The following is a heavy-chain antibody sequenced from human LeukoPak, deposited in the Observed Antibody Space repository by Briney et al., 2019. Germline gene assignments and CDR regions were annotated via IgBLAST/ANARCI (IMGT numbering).Heavy chain of an antibody. D-gene: IGHD2-15*01. CDR1: GVSISSYY. J-gene: IGHJ4*02. Sequence: TSETLSLTCTVSGVSISSYYWSWIRQPPGKGLEWIWYIYYSGSTNYNPSLKSRVTILVDTSKNQFSLKLSSATAADTAVYYCARRYCSGGSCYSSLDYWGQGSLVTVSS. V-gene: IGHV4-59*08. CDR2: IYYSGST. CDR3: ARRYCSGGSCYSSLDY.